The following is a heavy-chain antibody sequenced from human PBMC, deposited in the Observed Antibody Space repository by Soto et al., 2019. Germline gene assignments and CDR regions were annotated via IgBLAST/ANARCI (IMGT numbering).Heavy chain of an antibody. CDR1: GGTFSSYA. J-gene: IGHJ6*02. Sequence: ASVKVSCKASGGTFSSYAISWVRQVPGQGLEWMGGIIPIFGTANYAQKFQGRVTITADKSTSTAYMELSSLRSEDTAVYYCARVSIAALDYYYGMDVWGQGPTVTVS. D-gene: IGHD6-6*01. CDR2: IIPIFGTA. V-gene: IGHV1-69*06. CDR3: ARVSIAALDYYYGMDV.